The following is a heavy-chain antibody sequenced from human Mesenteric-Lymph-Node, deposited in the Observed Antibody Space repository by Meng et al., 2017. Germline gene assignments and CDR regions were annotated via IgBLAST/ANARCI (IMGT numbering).Heavy chain of an antibody. Sequence: AGSLRISCAASGFTFSSYWMHCVRQAPGKGLVWVANIKQDGSEEYYVDSVKGRFTISRDNARSSLFLQLNSLRVEDTAVYYCARDPYDSSGYPADDAFDIWGQGKMVTVSS. J-gene: IGHJ3*02. V-gene: IGHV3-7*01. CDR2: IKQDGSEE. CDR3: ARDPYDSSGYPADDAFDI. CDR1: GFTFSSYW. D-gene: IGHD3-22*01.